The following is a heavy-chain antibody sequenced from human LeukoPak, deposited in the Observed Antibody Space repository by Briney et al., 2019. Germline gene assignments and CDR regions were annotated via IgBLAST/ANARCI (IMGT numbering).Heavy chain of an antibody. Sequence: GGSLRLSCAASEFTFSSYAMQWVRQAPGKGLEWVSGISASGGSTWYADSVKGRFTISRDNSKNTLYLQMNSLRAEDTAVYYCAKSYSSGWGSYYWGQGTLVTVCS. V-gene: IGHV3-23*01. CDR3: AKSYSSGWGSYY. CDR1: EFTFSSYA. CDR2: ISASGGST. D-gene: IGHD6-19*01. J-gene: IGHJ4*02.